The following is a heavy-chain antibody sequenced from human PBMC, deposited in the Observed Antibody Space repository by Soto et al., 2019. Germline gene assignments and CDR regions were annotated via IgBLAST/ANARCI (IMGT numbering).Heavy chain of an antibody. CDR2: ISPGDSDT. Sequence: EVQLVQSGAEVKKPGESLKISCQGSGYSFTTYWIGWVRQMPGKGLEWMGTISPGDSDTKYSPSFQGQGTISADKSITTTYLQWSSLKPSDTDIYYCARHSLLGIAPREDYTMDVWGQGTAVTVSS. CDR1: GYSFTTYW. J-gene: IGHJ6*02. CDR3: ARHSLLGIAPREDYTMDV. V-gene: IGHV5-51*01. D-gene: IGHD4-4*01.